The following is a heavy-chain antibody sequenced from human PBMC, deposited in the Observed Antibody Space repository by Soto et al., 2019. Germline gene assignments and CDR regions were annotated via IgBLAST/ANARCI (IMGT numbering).Heavy chain of an antibody. CDR3: ARLVWFGETNWFDP. J-gene: IGHJ5*02. CDR2: IYYSGST. V-gene: IGHV4-39*01. CDR1: GGSISSSSYY. Sequence: PSETLSLTCTVSGGSISSSSYYWGWVRQPPGKGLEWIGSIYYSGSTYYNPSLKSRVTISVDTSKNQFSLKLSSVTAADTAVYYCARLVWFGETNWFDPWGQGTLDTVSS. D-gene: IGHD3-10*01.